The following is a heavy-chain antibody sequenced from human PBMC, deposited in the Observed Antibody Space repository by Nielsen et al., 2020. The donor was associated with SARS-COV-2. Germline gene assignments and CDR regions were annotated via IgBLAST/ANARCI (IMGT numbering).Heavy chain of an antibody. CDR1: GFTFSDYY. D-gene: IGHD3-22*01. V-gene: IGHV3-11*05. J-gene: IGHJ4*02. CDR3: AKGTYYYDSSGYLDY. Sequence: GESLKISCAASGFTFSDYYMSWIRQAPGKGLEWVSYISSSSSYTNYADSVKGRFTISRDNAKNSLYLQMNSLRAEDTAVYYCAKGTYYYDSSGYLDYWGQGTLVTVSS. CDR2: ISSSSSYT.